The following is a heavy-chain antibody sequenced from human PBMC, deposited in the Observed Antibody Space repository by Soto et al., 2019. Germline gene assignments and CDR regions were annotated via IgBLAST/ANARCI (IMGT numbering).Heavy chain of an antibody. V-gene: IGHV4-30-2*01. CDR3: VRRKLGDVFDI. Sequence: PSETLSLTCIVSGDSITSPSSSWTWFRQPPRKSLEWIGYIYQNGNTYYNPSVKGRVTISVGRSKNQFSLSLQSVTAADTAVYLCVRRKLGDVFDIWGPGTLVTVSS. CDR1: GDSITSPSSS. CDR2: IYQNGNT. J-gene: IGHJ4*03. D-gene: IGHD3-16*01.